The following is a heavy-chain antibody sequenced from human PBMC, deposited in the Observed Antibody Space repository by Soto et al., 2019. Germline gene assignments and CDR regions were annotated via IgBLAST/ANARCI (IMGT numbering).Heavy chain of an antibody. CDR3: ARVGGGLASLGYYGMDV. D-gene: IGHD3-10*01. CDR2: INPNSGGT. J-gene: IGHJ6*02. Sequence: ASVKVSCKASGHTFIGYYIHWVRQAPGQGLEWMGWINPNSGGTNYAQRFQGWVTMTRDRSISTAYMELSRLKSDDTAVYYCARVGGGLASLGYYGMDVWGQGTTVTVSS. CDR1: GHTFIGYY. V-gene: IGHV1-2*04.